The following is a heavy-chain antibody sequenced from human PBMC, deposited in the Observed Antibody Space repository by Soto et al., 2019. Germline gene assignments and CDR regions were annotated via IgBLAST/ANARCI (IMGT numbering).Heavy chain of an antibody. V-gene: IGHV3-21*01. CDR3: ARDMPGYSGSYSTPQL. Sequence: EVQLVESGGGLVKPGGSLRLSCAASGFTFSSYSMNWVRQAPGKGLEWVSSISSSSSYIYYADSVKGRFTISRDNAKNSLYLQMNSLRAEDTAVYYCARDMPGYSGSYSTPQLWGQGTLVTVSS. CDR2: ISSSSSYI. CDR1: GFTFSSYS. D-gene: IGHD1-26*01. J-gene: IGHJ4*02.